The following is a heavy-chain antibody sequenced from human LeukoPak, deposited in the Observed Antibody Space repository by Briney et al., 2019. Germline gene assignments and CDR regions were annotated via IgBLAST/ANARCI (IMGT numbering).Heavy chain of an antibody. D-gene: IGHD3-16*02. V-gene: IGHV3-11*04. CDR2: ISSSGTTN. CDR3: ARDLWDGYTSSPAAL. J-gene: IGHJ1*01. CDR1: GSIFSDYY. Sequence: PGGSLRLSCAASGSIFSDYYMTWIRQAPGKGLEWISYISSSGTTNYYADSVKGRFTISRDNAKNALYLQMNSLRDDDTAIYYCARDLWDGYTSSPAALWGQGTLVTVSS.